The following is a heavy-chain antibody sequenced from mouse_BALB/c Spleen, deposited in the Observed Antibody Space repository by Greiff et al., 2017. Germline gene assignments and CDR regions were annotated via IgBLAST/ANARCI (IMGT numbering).Heavy chain of an antibody. J-gene: IGHJ2*01. CDR2: IDPANGNT. CDR1: GFNIKDTY. V-gene: IGHV14-3*02. D-gene: IGHD1-1*01. CDR3: ARSYYYGSSWDFDY. Sequence: VQLKESGAELVKPGASVKLSCTASGFNIKDTYMHWVKQRPEQGLEWIGRIDPANGNTKYDPKFQGKATITADTSSNTAYLQLSSLTSEDTAVYYCARSYYYGSSWDFDYWGQGTTLTVSS.